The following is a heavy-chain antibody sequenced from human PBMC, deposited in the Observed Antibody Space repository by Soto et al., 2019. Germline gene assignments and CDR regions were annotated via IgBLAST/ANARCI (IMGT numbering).Heavy chain of an antibody. J-gene: IGHJ6*02. CDR1: GGSVSSGSYY. CDR2: IYYSGST. V-gene: IGHV4-61*01. D-gene: IGHD1-26*01. Sequence: PSETLSLTCTVSGGSVSSGSYYWSWIRQPPGKGLEWIGYIYYSGSTNYNPSLKSRVTISVDTSKNQFSLKLSSVTAADTAVYYCARYLVRGSYSSYYFGMDVWGQGTTVTVSS. CDR3: ARYLVRGSYSSYYFGMDV.